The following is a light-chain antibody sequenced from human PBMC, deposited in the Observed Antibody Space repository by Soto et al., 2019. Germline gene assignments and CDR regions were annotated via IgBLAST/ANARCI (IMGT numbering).Light chain of an antibody. CDR3: QQYESYSPLT. CDR2: DAS. Sequence: EIVLTQSTASLCLSPGERASRSYRASQSVRRYLAWYQQKPGQAPRLLIYDASTRATGIPARFSGSGSGTDFTLTIAGLQPEDFATYYCQQYESYSPLTFGGGTKVDIK. CDR1: QSVRRY. V-gene: IGKV3-11*01. J-gene: IGKJ4*01.